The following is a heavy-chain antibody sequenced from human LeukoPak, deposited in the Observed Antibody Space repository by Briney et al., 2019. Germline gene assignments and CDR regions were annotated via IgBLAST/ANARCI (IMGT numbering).Heavy chain of an antibody. CDR3: AREGDKYANWFNT. CDR1: GGSISSYY. CDR2: IYYSGST. V-gene: IGHV4-59*01. J-gene: IGHJ5*02. Sequence: SETLSLTCTVSGGSISSYYWSWIRQPPGKGLEWIGYIYYSGSTNYNPSLKSRLTISLDTSKNQFSLNLSSVTAADTAVYYCAREGDKYANWFNTWGQGTLVTVSS. D-gene: IGHD2-8*01.